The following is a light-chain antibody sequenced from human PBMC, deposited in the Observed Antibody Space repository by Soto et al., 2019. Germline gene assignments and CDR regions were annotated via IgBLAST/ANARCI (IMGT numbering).Light chain of an antibody. CDR3: KQSNGIQYT. V-gene: IGKV1-39*01. CDR2: AAS. J-gene: IGKJ2*01. CDR1: QTIDTY. Sequence: DIQMTQSPSSLSASVGDRVTITCRASQTIDTYLNWYQQNPGKAPKLLIYAASTLQNGVPSTFSGIVSRTDITLTISSLKPEDFATYYCKQSNGIQYTFGQGTKLEIK.